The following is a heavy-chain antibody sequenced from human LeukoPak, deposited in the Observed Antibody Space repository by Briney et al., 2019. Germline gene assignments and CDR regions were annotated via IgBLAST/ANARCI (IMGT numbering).Heavy chain of an antibody. CDR2: ISSSSSNM. V-gene: IGHV3-48*01. CDR3: AISDSSSWYGHY. D-gene: IGHD6-13*01. CDR1: GFIFSSYS. J-gene: IGHJ4*02. Sequence: GGSLRLSCAASGFIFSSYSMKWVRQAPGKGLEWVSYISSSSSNMYYADSVKGRFTTSRDNAKNSLYLQMNSLRAEDTAVYYCAISDSSSWYGHYWGQGTLVTVSS.